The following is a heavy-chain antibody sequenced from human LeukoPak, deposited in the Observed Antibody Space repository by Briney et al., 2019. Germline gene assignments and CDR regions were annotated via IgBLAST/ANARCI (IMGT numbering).Heavy chain of an antibody. CDR1: GVSITSSSYY. J-gene: IGHJ4*02. V-gene: IGHV4-39*07. Sequence: PSETLSLTCTVSGVSITSSSYYWGWLRQPPGKGLEWIGSVYYSGSTYYNPSLKRRVTISVDTSKNQFSLKLSSVTAADTAVYYCAGGSNPGSFDYWGQGTLVTVSS. CDR2: VYYSGST. D-gene: IGHD4-11*01. CDR3: AGGSNPGSFDY.